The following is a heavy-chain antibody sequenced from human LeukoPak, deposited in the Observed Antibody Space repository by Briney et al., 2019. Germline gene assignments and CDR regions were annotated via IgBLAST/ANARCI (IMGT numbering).Heavy chain of an antibody. V-gene: IGHV1-8*03. CDR2: MNPNSGNT. Sequence: GASVKVSCKASGYTFTSYDINWVRQATGQGLEWMGWMNPNSGNTGYAQKFQGRVTITRNTSISTAYMELSSLRSEGTDVYYCARGTSSWTLYYYYYMDVWGKGTTVTVSS. D-gene: IGHD2-2*01. J-gene: IGHJ6*03. CDR1: GYTFTSYD. CDR3: ARGTSSWTLYYYYYMDV.